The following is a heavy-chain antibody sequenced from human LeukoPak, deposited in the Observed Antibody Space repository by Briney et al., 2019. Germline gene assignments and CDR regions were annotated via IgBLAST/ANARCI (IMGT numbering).Heavy chain of an antibody. Sequence: PSETLSLTCTVSGGSIGSFYWTWIRQPPGKGLEWIGYIYSSGSTNYNPSLKSRVTISVDTSKNQFSLNLNSVTAADTAVCHCARHLPYYYGSGSYREPLDYWGQGTRVTVSS. V-gene: IGHV4-4*08. CDR1: GGSIGSFY. CDR3: ARHLPYYYGSGSYREPLDY. CDR2: IYSSGST. D-gene: IGHD3-10*01. J-gene: IGHJ4*02.